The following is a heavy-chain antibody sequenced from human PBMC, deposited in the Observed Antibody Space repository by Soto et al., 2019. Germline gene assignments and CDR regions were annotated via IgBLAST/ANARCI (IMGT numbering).Heavy chain of an antibody. J-gene: IGHJ6*03. Sequence: SETLSLTCAFYGGSFSGYYWSWIRQPPGKGLEWIGEINHSGSTNYNPSLKSRVTISVDTSKNQFSLKLSSVTAADTAVYYCARGLRDTMVRGVITPMSYYMDVWGKGTTVTVSS. D-gene: IGHD3-10*01. V-gene: IGHV4-34*01. CDR2: INHSGST. CDR1: GGSFSGYY. CDR3: ARGLRDTMVRGVITPMSYYMDV.